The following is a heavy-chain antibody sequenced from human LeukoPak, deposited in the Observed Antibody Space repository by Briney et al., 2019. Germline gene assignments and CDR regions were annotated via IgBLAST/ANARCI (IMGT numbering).Heavy chain of an antibody. CDR2: ISAYNGNT. Sequence: ASVKVSCKASGYTFTSYGISWVRQAPGQGLEWMGWISAYNGNTNYAQKLQGRVTMTTDTSTSTAYMELRSLRSDDTAVYYCARESCGLQLWSPMDVWGKGTTVTVSS. D-gene: IGHD5-18*01. CDR3: ARESCGLQLWSPMDV. V-gene: IGHV1-18*01. CDR1: GYTFTSYG. J-gene: IGHJ6*03.